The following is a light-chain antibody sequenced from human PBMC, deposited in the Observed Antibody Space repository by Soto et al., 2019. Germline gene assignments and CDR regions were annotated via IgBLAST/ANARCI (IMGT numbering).Light chain of an antibody. Sequence: DLQMTQSHSTLSGCVGDIVTITCRASQTISSWLAWYQQTAGKAPKVLISDASRLEAGVPSRFSGSGSGTDFTLTITSLQTDDFGPYYCQQYAVHPKTFAQVGNVDIK. J-gene: IGKJ1*01. V-gene: IGKV1-5*01. CDR1: QTISSW. CDR2: DAS. CDR3: QQYAVHPKT.